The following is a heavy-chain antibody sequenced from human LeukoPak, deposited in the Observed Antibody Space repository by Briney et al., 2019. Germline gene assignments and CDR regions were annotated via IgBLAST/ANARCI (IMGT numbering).Heavy chain of an antibody. CDR3: ARSMVTTDRNFDH. D-gene: IGHD2-21*02. Sequence: SETLSLTCTVSGGSISSSSYYWGWIRQPPGRGPEWIGTVSHTGATQYSPSLTSRVTISLDTSKNQFSLSLNSVTAADTAIFYCARSMVTTDRNFDHWGQGTLVTVSS. CDR1: GGSISSSSYY. J-gene: IGHJ4*01. V-gene: IGHV4-39*07. CDR2: VSHTGAT.